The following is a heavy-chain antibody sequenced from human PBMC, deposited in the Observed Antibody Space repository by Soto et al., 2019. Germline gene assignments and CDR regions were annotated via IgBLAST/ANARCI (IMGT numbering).Heavy chain of an antibody. Sequence: GASVKVSCKASGYTFTGYYMHWVRQAPGQGLEWMGWINPNSGGTNYAQKFQGRVTMTRDTSISTAYMELSRLRSDDTAVYYCARARTTVVTDNWFDPWGQGTLVTVSS. D-gene: IGHD4-17*01. CDR1: GYTFTGYY. CDR3: ARARTTVVTDNWFDP. J-gene: IGHJ5*02. CDR2: INPNSGGT. V-gene: IGHV1-2*02.